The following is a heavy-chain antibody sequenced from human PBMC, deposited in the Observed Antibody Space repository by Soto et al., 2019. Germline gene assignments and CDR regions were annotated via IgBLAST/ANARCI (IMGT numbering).Heavy chain of an antibody. Sequence: LSLTCTVSGDSISSRNYNWGWIRQPPGQGLEWIGSFYYSGRTYNNPPLKSRVAISVDTSKNQLSLKMNSVTAADTAVYYCARGNYYHSSGYYYEGYYFDYWGQGALVTVSS. V-gene: IGHV4-39*01. CDR2: FYYSGRT. J-gene: IGHJ4*02. D-gene: IGHD3-22*01. CDR1: GDSISSRNYN. CDR3: ARGNYYHSSGYYYEGYYFDY.